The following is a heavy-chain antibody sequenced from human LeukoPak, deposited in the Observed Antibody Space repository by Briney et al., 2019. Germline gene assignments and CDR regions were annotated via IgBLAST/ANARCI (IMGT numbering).Heavy chain of an antibody. D-gene: IGHD2-15*01. V-gene: IGHV1-2*02. J-gene: IGHJ6*03. CDR3: AREGRDCSGGSCPPGGYYYYMDV. CDR1: GYTFTDYY. CDR2: INPKSGGT. Sequence: ASVKVSCKSSGYTFTDYYMHWVRQAPGQGLEWMGWINPKSGGTNYAQNFQGRVTMTRDTSISTAYMELSRLRSDDTAVYYCAREGRDCSGGSCPPGGYYYYMDVWGKGTTVTISS.